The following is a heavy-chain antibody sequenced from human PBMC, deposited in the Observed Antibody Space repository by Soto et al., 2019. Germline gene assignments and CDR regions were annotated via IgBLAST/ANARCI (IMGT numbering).Heavy chain of an antibody. J-gene: IGHJ4*02. V-gene: IGHV3-30*03. CDR1: GFTFSSYG. CDR2: ISYDGSNK. D-gene: IGHD3-22*01. Sequence: PGGSLRLSCAASGFTFSSYGMHWVRQAPGKGLEWVAVISYDGSNKYYADSVKGRFTISRDNSKNTLYLQMNSLRAEDTAVYYCAIAPDSSGYYPSYWGQGTLVTVS. CDR3: AIAPDSSGYYPSY.